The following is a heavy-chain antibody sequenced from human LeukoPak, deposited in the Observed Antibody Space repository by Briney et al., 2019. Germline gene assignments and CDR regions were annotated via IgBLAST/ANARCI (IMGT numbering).Heavy chain of an antibody. Sequence: SETLSLTCTVSGGSISSYYWTWIRQPPGKGPEWIGYVYYSGNTNYNPSLKSRVTISIDTSKNQFSLKLSSVTAADTAVYYCARGSYYYGSGSLFRNWFDPWGQGTLVTVSS. J-gene: IGHJ5*02. D-gene: IGHD3-10*01. V-gene: IGHV4-59*12. CDR2: VYYSGNT. CDR3: ARGSYYYGSGSLFRNWFDP. CDR1: GGSISSYY.